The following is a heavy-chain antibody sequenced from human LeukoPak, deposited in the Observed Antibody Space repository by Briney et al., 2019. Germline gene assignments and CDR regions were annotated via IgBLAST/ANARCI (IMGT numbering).Heavy chain of an antibody. CDR2: ISGSGGST. Sequence: GGSLRLSCAASGFTFSSYGMSWVRQAPGKGLEWVSAISGSGGSTYYADSVKGRFTVSRDNSKNTLYLQMNSLRAEDTAVYYCARRAGAYSHPYDYWGQGTLVTVSS. D-gene: IGHD4/OR15-4a*01. J-gene: IGHJ4*02. CDR1: GFTFSSYG. CDR3: ARRAGAYSHPYDY. V-gene: IGHV3-23*01.